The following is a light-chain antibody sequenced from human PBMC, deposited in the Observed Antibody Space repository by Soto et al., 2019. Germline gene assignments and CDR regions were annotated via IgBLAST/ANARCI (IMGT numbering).Light chain of an antibody. CDR1: QSVSNN. CDR3: QQYNNGPPYA. V-gene: IGKV3-15*01. Sequence: EIVMTQSPGTLSVSPGERATLSCRASQSVSNNLAWYQQKPGQAPRLVIYHASTRATGIPARFSGSGSGTEFTLPISSLQSEDFAVYYCQQYNNGPPYAFGQGTKLEIK. J-gene: IGKJ2*01. CDR2: HAS.